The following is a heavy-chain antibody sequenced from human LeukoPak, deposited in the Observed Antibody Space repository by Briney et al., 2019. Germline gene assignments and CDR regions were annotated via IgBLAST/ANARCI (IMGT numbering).Heavy chain of an antibody. CDR3: AKEGSGGSCYSCAFDI. CDR2: ISGSGDST. V-gene: IGHV3-23*01. CDR1: GFTFSSYG. D-gene: IGHD2-15*01. J-gene: IGHJ3*02. Sequence: GGSLRLSCAASGFTFSSYGMSWVRQAPGKGLEWVSAISGSGDSTYYADSVKGRFTISRDNSKNTLYLQMNSLRAEDTAVYYCAKEGSGGSCYSCAFDIWGQGTMVTVSS.